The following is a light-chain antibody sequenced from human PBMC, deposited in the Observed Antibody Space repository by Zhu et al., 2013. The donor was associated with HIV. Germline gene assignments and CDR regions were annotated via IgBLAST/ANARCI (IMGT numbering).Light chain of an antibody. CDR3: QQRSNWPLT. CDR1: QSVSSN. Sequence: DIVLTQSPGTLSLSPGERATLSCRASQSVSSNLAWYQQKPGQAPRLLIYGASIRATGIPDRFSGSGSGTDFTLTISSLEPEDFAVYYCQQRSNWPLTFGGGTKVEIK. CDR2: GAS. J-gene: IGKJ4*01. V-gene: IGKV3-11*01.